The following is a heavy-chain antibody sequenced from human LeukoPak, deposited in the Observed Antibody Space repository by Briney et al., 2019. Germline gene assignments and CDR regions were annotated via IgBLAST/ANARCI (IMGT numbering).Heavy chain of an antibody. D-gene: IGHD3-22*01. CDR1: GFTFSSYS. V-gene: IGHV3-21*01. J-gene: IGHJ3*02. CDR2: ISSSSSYI. CDR3: ARGQHPTYYYDSSGYYPDAFDI. Sequence: PGGSLRLSCAASGFTFSSYSMNWVRQAPGKGLEWVSSISSSSSYIYYADSVKGRFTISRDNAKNSLYLQMNSLRADDTAVYYCARGQHPTYYYDSSGYYPDAFDIWGQGTMVTVPS.